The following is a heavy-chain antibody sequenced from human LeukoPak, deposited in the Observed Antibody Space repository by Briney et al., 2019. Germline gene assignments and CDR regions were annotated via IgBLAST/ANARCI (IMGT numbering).Heavy chain of an antibody. V-gene: IGHV3-48*03. CDR2: ISRSGSTI. CDR3: ARETDGGRYSPGSAQH. CDR1: GLSFSNYE. Sequence: GGSLRLSCVGSGLSFSNYEMNWVRQAPGKGPEWVSYISRSGSTIYYADSVKGRFTISRDNAKNSLYLQVNSLRAEDTAVYYCARETDGGRYSPGSAQHWGQGTLVTVSS. D-gene: IGHD1-26*01. J-gene: IGHJ1*01.